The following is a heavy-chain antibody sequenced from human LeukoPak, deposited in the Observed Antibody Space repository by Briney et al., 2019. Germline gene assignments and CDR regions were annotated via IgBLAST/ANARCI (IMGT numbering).Heavy chain of an antibody. CDR1: GFTFSSYA. CDR3: ARRKYYYGPGPRGAFDI. Sequence: GGSLRLSCAASGFTFSSYAMSWVRQAPGKGLEWVSAISGSGGSTYYADSVKGRFTISRDNSKNTLYLQMNSLRAEDTAVYYCARRKYYYGPGPRGAFDIWGQGTMVTVSS. J-gene: IGHJ3*02. D-gene: IGHD3-10*01. CDR2: ISGSGGST. V-gene: IGHV3-23*01.